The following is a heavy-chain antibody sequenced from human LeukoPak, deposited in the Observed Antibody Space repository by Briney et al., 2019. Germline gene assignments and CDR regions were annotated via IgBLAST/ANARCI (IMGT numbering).Heavy chain of an antibody. CDR1: GFTFSSYE. V-gene: IGHV3-48*03. J-gene: IGHJ4*02. CDR3: AKDTLGGDSDY. D-gene: IGHD1-26*01. CDR2: ISSSGTTI. Sequence: GGSLRLSCAASGFTFSSYEMNWVRQAPGKGLEWVADISSSGTTIHYADSLKGRFTISRDNSKNTLYLQMNSLRAEDTAVYYCAKDTLGGDSDYWGQGTLVTVSS.